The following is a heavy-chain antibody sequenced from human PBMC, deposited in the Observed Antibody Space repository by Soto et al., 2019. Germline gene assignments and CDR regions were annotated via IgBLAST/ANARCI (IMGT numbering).Heavy chain of an antibody. Sequence: QVQLVQSGAEVKKPGASVKVSCKASGYTFTGYYMHWVRQAPGQGLEWMGWINANSGGTNYAQKFQGRVTMTRNTSISTAYMELSSLRSEDTAVYYCARDSYGDYGGYGMDVWGQGTTVTVSS. CDR1: GYTFTGYY. J-gene: IGHJ6*02. CDR3: ARDSYGDYGGYGMDV. V-gene: IGHV1-2*02. CDR2: INANSGGT. D-gene: IGHD4-17*01.